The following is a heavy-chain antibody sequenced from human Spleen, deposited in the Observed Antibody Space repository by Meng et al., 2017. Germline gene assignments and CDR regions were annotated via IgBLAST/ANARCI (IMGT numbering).Heavy chain of an antibody. D-gene: IGHD5-18*01. CDR1: GGIFSNSV. Sequence: ASVKVSCKAPGGIFSNSVVGWVRQAPGQGLEWMGWISAYNGNTNYAQRLQGRVTMTTDTSASTAYMELRSLRSDDTAVYFCATTLYTYGFVWGQGTLVTVSS. V-gene: IGHV1-18*01. CDR3: ATTLYTYGFV. CDR2: ISAYNGNT. J-gene: IGHJ4*02.